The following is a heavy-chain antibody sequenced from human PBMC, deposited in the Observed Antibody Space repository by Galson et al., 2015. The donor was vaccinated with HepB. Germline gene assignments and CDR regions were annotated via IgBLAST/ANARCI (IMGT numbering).Heavy chain of an antibody. V-gene: IGHV2-5*01. J-gene: IGHJ4*02. CDR3: AHGDNHQGFLEWFIDY. D-gene: IGHD3-3*01. Sequence: PALVKPTQTLTLTCTFSGFSLSTSGVGVGWIRQPPGKALEWLALIYWNDDKRYSPSLKSRLTITKDTSKNQVVLTMTNMDPVDTATYYCAHGDNHQGFLEWFIDYWGQGTLVTVSS. CDR1: GFSLSTSGVG. CDR2: IYWNDDK.